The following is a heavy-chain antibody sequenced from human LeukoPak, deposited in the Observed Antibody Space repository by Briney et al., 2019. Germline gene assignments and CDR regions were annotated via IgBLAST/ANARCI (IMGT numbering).Heavy chain of an antibody. CDR2: IKEDGSVK. CDR1: GFSFTSYW. CDR3: ARGDFNDLRYGC. D-gene: IGHD2-21*02. Sequence: GGSLRLSRAASGFSFTSYWMSWVRQAPGKGLEWVANIKEDGSVKFYVDSVRGRFTISRDNTKNSLYLQMNGLRAEDTAMYYCARGDFNDLRYGCWGQGSLVTVSS. V-gene: IGHV3-7*03. J-gene: IGHJ4*02.